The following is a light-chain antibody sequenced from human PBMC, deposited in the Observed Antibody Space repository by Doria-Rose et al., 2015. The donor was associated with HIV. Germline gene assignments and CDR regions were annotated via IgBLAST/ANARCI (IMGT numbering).Light chain of an antibody. J-gene: IGKJ4*01. CDR1: HDIKKY. CDR2: DAS. V-gene: IGKV1-33*01. Sequence: TQSPSSLSASVGDRVTISCQASHDIKKYLNWYQQKPGKVPKLLIYDASNLETGVPPRFSGSGSGTDFTFTISSLQPEDIATYYCQRYDNIPSLTFGGGTKVEIK. CDR3: QRYDNIPSLT.